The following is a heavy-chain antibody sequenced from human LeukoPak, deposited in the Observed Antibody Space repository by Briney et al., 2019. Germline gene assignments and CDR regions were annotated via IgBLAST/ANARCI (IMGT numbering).Heavy chain of an antibody. D-gene: IGHD2-15*01. CDR2: FDPEDGET. Sequence: GASVKVSCKVSGYTLTELSMHWVRQAPGKGLEWMGGFDPEDGETIYAQKFQGRVTMTEDTSTDTAYMELSSLRSEDTAVYYCATDRKLLGPDCCGMDVWGQGTTVTVSS. CDR1: GYTLTELS. CDR3: ATDRKLLGPDCCGMDV. J-gene: IGHJ6*02. V-gene: IGHV1-24*01.